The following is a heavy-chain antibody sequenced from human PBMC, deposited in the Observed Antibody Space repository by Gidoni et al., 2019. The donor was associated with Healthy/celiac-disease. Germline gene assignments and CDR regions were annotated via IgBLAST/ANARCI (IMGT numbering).Heavy chain of an antibody. Sequence: EVQLVESGGGLVQPGRSLRLSCAASGFTFDDYAMHWVRQAPGKGLEWVSGISWNSGSIGYADSVKGRFTISRDNAKNSLYLQMNSLRAEDTALYYCAKGIVMAAAGSWFDPWGQGTLVTVSS. J-gene: IGHJ5*02. D-gene: IGHD6-13*01. V-gene: IGHV3-9*01. CDR3: AKGIVMAAAGSWFDP. CDR1: GFTFDDYA. CDR2: ISWNSGSI.